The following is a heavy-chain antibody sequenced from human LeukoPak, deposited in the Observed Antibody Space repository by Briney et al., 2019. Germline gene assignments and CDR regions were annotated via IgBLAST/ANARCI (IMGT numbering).Heavy chain of an antibody. J-gene: IGHJ4*02. V-gene: IGHV3-30*18. D-gene: IGHD7-27*01. CDR3: AKTWSWGRQFDY. Sequence: LPGRSLRLSCAASGFTFSSYGMHWVRQAPGKGLEWVAVISYDGSNKYYTDSVKGRFTISRDNSKNTLYLQMNSLRAEDTAVYYCAKTWSWGRQFDYWGQGTLVTVSS. CDR2: ISYDGSNK. CDR1: GFTFSSYG.